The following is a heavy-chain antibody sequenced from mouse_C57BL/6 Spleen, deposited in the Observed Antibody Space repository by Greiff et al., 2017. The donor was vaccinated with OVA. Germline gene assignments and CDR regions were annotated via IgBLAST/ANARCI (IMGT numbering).Heavy chain of an antibody. CDR1: GFTFSDYG. CDR2: ISNLAYSI. D-gene: IGHD1-1*01. CDR3: ARLGYYGSREAMDY. V-gene: IGHV5-15*04. Sequence: VMLVESGGGLVQPGGSLKLSCAASGFTFSDYGMAWVRQAPRKGPEWVAFISNLAYSIYYADTVTGRFTISRENAKNTLYLEMSSLRSEDTAMYYCARLGYYGSREAMDYWGQGTSVTVSS. J-gene: IGHJ4*01.